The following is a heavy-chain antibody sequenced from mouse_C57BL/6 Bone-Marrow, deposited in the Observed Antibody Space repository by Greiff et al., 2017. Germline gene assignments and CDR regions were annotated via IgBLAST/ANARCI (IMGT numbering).Heavy chain of an antibody. CDR2: ISNLAYSI. Sequence: DVKLVESGGGLVQPGGSLKLSCAASGFTFSDYGLAWVRQAPRKGPEWVAFISNLAYSIYYAETVTGRFTISRENAKNTLYLERSSLRSEDTAMYYCARESGYGFAYWGQGTLVTVSA. CDR3: ARESGYGFAY. CDR1: GFTFSDYG. D-gene: IGHD2-2*01. V-gene: IGHV5-15*01. J-gene: IGHJ3*01.